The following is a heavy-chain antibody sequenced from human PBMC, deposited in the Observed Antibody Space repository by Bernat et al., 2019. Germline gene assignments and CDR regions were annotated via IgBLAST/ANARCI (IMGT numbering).Heavy chain of an antibody. Sequence: EVQLVESGGGLVKPGGSLRLSCAASGFTFSNAWMNWVRQAPGKGLEWVGRIKSKTDGGTTDYAVPVKGRFTISRDDSKNTLYLQMNSLKTEDTAVYYCTTHGGWELDYGLFDYWGQGTLVTVSS. CDR2: IKSKTDGGTT. J-gene: IGHJ4*02. CDR1: GFTFSNAW. V-gene: IGHV3-15*07. D-gene: IGHD1-26*01. CDR3: TTHGGWELDYGLFDY.